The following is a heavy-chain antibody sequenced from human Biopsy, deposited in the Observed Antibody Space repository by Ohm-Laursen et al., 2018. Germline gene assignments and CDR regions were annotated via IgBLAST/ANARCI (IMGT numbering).Heavy chain of an antibody. J-gene: IGHJ4*02. CDR3: GNEVHGRDY. Sequence: PSDTLSLTCAVFGKTFSDYQWSWIRQPPGQGLEWIGQINQAGTTNYNPSLKSQVSISADASKYKFSLRLTSVTAADTAVYLCGNEVHGRDYWGLGAQVTVSS. V-gene: IGHV4-34*08. CDR2: INQAGTT. CDR1: GKTFSDYQ. D-gene: IGHD2-15*01.